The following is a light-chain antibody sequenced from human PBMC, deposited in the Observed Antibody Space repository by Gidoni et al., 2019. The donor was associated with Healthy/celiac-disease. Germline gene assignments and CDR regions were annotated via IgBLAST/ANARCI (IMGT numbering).Light chain of an antibody. CDR2: QDS. CDR3: QAWDSSTVV. CDR1: KVGDKY. V-gene: IGLV3-1*01. J-gene: IGLJ2*01. Sequence: SYELTQLTSVSVSPGQTASITCSGDKVGDKYACWYQRKPGQSPVLVIYQDSKRPSGIPERFSGSNSGNTATLTISGTQAMDEADYYCQAWDSSTVVFGGGTKLTVL.